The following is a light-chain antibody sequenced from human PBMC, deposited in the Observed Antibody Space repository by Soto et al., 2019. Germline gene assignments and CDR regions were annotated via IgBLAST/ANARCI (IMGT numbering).Light chain of an antibody. CDR2: EVS. J-gene: IGLJ1*01. V-gene: IGLV2-14*01. CDR3: SSYTSSRAYV. Sequence: LTQPASVSGSPGQSITISCTGTSSDVGGYNYVSWYQQQSGKAPKLMIHEVSNRPSGVSNRFSGSKSGNTASLTISGLQAEDEADYYCSSYTSSRAYVFGSGTKVTVL. CDR1: SSDVGGYNY.